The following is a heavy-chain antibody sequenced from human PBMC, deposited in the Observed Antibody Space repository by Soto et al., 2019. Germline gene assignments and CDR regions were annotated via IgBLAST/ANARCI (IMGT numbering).Heavy chain of an antibody. CDR3: AGGSWQDLGDL. Sequence: QVQLVESGGGVVQPGSSLRLSCAASGFRLSDHGMHWVRQAPGKGLEWVAISYSDGRNKYYADSVKGRFTISRDNSKNTLDLHMNSLRSENTALYYCAGGSWQDLGDLWGQGALVTVSS. D-gene: IGHD7-27*01. CDR2: SYSDGRNK. J-gene: IGHJ5*02. CDR1: GFRLSDHG. V-gene: IGHV3-33*01.